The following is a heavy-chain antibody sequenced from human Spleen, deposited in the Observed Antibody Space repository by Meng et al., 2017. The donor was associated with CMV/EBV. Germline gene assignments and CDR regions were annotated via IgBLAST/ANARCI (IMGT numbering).Heavy chain of an antibody. Sequence: ASVKVSCKASGYTFTGYYVHWVRQAPAQGLEWVGWINPNSGATKYVQKFQARVTMTRDTSVDTAYMELSGLTPDDTAVYYCAKSLGRYYYDPSPPASWGQGTLVTVSS. J-gene: IGHJ4*02. CDR3: AKSLGRYYYDPSPPAS. CDR1: GYTFTGYY. D-gene: IGHD3-22*01. V-gene: IGHV1-2*02. CDR2: INPNSGAT.